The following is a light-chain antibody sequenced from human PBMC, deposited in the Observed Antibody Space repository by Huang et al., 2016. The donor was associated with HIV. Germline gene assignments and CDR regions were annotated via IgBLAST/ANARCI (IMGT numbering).Light chain of an antibody. V-gene: IGKV6-21*02. J-gene: IGKJ2*01. CDR2: YAS. CDR3: HQSRSFPYT. CDR1: QSIGNS. Sequence: DIVLTQSPDFQSVTPKEKVTITCRASQSIGNSLHWYQQKPGQSPSLLIKYASQSISGVPSRFSGSGFGTDFTLTINSLESEDAATYYCHQSRSFPYTFGQGTRPEIK.